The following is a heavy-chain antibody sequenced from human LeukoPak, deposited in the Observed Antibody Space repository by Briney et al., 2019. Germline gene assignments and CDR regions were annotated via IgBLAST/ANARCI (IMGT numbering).Heavy chain of an antibody. V-gene: IGHV5-51*01. Sequence: GESLKISCKASGYSFTSYWIAWVRQMPGKGLEWMGIIYPGDSDTRYSPSFQGQVTISADKSISTAYLQWSSLKASDTAMYYCARAGGRLGELSFHFDYWGQGTLVTVSS. J-gene: IGHJ4*02. CDR2: IYPGDSDT. CDR1: GYSFTSYW. CDR3: ARAGGRLGELSFHFDY. D-gene: IGHD3-16*02.